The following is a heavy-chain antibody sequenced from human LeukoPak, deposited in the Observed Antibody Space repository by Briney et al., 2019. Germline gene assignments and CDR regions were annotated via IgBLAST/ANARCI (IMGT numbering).Heavy chain of an antibody. D-gene: IGHD6-19*01. CDR3: AKDISSSVAGTFDY. CDR1: GFTFDDYA. CDR2: ISWNSGFI. V-gene: IGHV3-9*01. J-gene: IGHJ4*02. Sequence: GGSLRLSCAVSGFTFDDYAMHWVRQAPGKGLEWVSGISWNSGFIAYADSVKGRFTISRDNAKNSLYLQMNSLRTGDTALYYCAKDISSSVAGTFDYWGQGTLVTVSS.